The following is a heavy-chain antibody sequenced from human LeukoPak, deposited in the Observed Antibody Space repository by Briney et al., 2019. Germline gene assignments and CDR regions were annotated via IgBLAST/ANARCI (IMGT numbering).Heavy chain of an antibody. V-gene: IGHV4-59*08. CDR1: GGSISSYY. J-gene: IGHJ4*02. D-gene: IGHD2/OR15-2a*01. CDR2: ISDIGSI. Sequence: SETLSLTCTVSGGSISSYYWRWIRQPPGKGLEWIAYISDIGSINYNPSLKSRVTISLDTSKNQFSLKLSSVTAADTAVYYCAGHHPRNTVDFWGQGTQVTVSS. CDR3: AGHHPRNTVDF.